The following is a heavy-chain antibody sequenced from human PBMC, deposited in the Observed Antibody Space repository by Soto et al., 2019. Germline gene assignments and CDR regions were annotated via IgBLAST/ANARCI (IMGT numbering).Heavy chain of an antibody. D-gene: IGHD3-3*02. Sequence: QVQLVQSGAEVKKPGASVKVSCKGSGFTFSNYGFNWVRQAPGQGLEWVGWVSAYNGYAKSAQNFQDRLIMTTDTSTNTTYMELRGLRPDDTALYSCARGTSIAGPAGPWGQGTLVTVSS. CDR3: ARGTSIAGPAGP. CDR2: VSAYNGYA. CDR1: GFTFSNYG. V-gene: IGHV1-18*01. J-gene: IGHJ4*02.